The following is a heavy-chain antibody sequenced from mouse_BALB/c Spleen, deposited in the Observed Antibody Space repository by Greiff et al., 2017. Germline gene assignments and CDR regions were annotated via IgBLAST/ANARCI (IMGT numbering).Heavy chain of an antibody. V-gene: IGHV5-17*02. Sequence: EVQGVESGGGLVQPGGSLKLSCAASGFTFSSFGMHWVRQAPEKGLEWVAYISSGSSTIYYADTVKGRFTISRDNPKNTLFLQMTSLRSEDTAMYYCANGNLYAMDYWGQGTSVTVSS. J-gene: IGHJ4*01. D-gene: IGHD2-1*01. CDR1: GFTFSSFG. CDR3: ANGNLYAMDY. CDR2: ISSGSSTI.